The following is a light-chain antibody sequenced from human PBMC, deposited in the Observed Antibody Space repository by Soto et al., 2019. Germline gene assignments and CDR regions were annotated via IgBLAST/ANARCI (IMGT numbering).Light chain of an antibody. CDR1: SSDVGDYNY. Sequence: QSVLTQPASVSGSPGQSITISCTGTSSDVGDYNYVSWYQQHPGKAPKLMIYDVSNRPSGVSNRFSGSKSGSTASLTISGLQAEDAADYYCSSYTRSTTRVFGTGSKPTVL. V-gene: IGLV2-14*01. J-gene: IGLJ1*01. CDR2: DVS. CDR3: SSYTRSTTRV.